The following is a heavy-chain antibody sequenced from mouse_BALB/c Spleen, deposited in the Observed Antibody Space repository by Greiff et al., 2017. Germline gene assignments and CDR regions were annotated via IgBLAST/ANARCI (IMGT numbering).Heavy chain of an antibody. D-gene: IGHD2-4*01. Sequence: VQLQQSGAELVRPGASVKLSCTASGFNINDYYMHWVKQRPEQGLEWIGWIDPENGDTEYAPKFQGKATMTADTSSNTAYLQLSSLTSEDTAVYYCNASDYGCFDYWGQGTLVTVSA. J-gene: IGHJ3*01. CDR1: GFNINDYY. CDR3: NASDYGCFDY. CDR2: IDPENGDT. V-gene: IGHV14-4*02.